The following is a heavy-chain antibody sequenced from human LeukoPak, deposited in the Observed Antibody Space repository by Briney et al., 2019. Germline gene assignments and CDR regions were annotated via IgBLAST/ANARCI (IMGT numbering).Heavy chain of an antibody. Sequence: GASVKVSCKASGYTFTGYYMHWVRQAPGQGLEWMGWINPNSGGTNYAQKFQGRVTMTRDTSISTAYMELSRLRSDDTAVYYCAREGYSSGWSLYFDYWGQGALVTVSS. CDR1: GYTFTGYY. J-gene: IGHJ4*02. V-gene: IGHV1-2*02. CDR3: AREGYSSGWSLYFDY. D-gene: IGHD6-19*01. CDR2: INPNSGGT.